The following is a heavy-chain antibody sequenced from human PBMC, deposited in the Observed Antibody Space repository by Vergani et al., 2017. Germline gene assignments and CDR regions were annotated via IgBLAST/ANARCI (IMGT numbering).Heavy chain of an antibody. CDR1: GFTFSSYS. CDR2: ISSSSSYI. J-gene: IGHJ6*02. CDR3: AREDYGSGSYFGYYYYGMDV. V-gene: IGHV3-21*01. Sequence: EVQLVESGGGLVKPGGSLRLSCAASGFTFSSYSMNWVRQAPGKGLEWVSSISSSSSYIYYADSVKGRFTISRDNSKNTLYLQMNSLRAEDTAVYYCAREDYGSGSYFGYYYYGMDVWGQGTTVTVSS. D-gene: IGHD3-10*01.